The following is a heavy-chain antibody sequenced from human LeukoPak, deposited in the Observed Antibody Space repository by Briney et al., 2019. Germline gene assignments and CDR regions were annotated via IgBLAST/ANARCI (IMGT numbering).Heavy chain of an antibody. D-gene: IGHD1-26*01. CDR1: GGSISSYY. CDR3: ARDPGSYWGGYYFDY. Sequence: SETLSLTCTVSGGSISSYYWSWIRQPAGKGLEWIGRIYTSGSTNYNPSLKSRVTISVDTSKNQFSLKLSSVTAADTAVYYCARDPGSYWGGYYFDYWGQGTLVTVSS. J-gene: IGHJ4*02. V-gene: IGHV4-4*07. CDR2: IYTSGST.